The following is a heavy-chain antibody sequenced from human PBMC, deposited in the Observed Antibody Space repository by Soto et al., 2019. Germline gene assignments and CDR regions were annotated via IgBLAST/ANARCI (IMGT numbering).Heavy chain of an antibody. J-gene: IGHJ5*02. Sequence: QITLKESGPTLVKPTQTLTLTCTFSGFSLTTRGVGVGWIRQPPGKALECLALIYWDDDKRYSPRLQSRLSITKDTSKNQVVLTMTNVDPVDTATYYCAHIPNYYQYDWFDPWGQGTLVSVSS. CDR1: GFSLTTRGVG. V-gene: IGHV2-5*02. D-gene: IGHD3-16*01. CDR2: IYWDDDK. CDR3: AHIPNYYQYDWFDP.